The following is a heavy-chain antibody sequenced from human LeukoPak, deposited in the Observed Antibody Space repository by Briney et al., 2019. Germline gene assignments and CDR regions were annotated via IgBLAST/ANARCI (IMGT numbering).Heavy chain of an antibody. CDR1: GGTFSSYA. D-gene: IGHD1-26*01. V-gene: IGHV1-69*04. CDR3: ASKRAGGSYYGIDAFDI. Sequence: SVKVSCKASGGTFSSYAISWVRQAPGQGLEWMGRIIPILGIANYAQKFQGRVTITADKSTSTAYMELSSLRSEDTAVYYCASKRAGGSYYGIDAFDIRGQGTMVTVSS. CDR2: IIPILGIA. J-gene: IGHJ3*02.